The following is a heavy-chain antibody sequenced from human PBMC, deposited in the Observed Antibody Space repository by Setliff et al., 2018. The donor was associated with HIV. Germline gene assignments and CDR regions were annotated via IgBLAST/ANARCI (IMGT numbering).Heavy chain of an antibody. Sequence: LRLSCAASGFTFSTFSMSWVRQAPGKGLEWVSSITSRSADIYYADSVRGRFTISRDNARNSLVLQMNSLRADDTAVYYCLRERNFWSRSPGWGQGTLVTVSS. CDR3: LRERNFWSRSPG. CDR1: GFTFSTFS. CDR2: ITSRSADI. J-gene: IGHJ4*02. V-gene: IGHV3-21*01. D-gene: IGHD3-3*01.